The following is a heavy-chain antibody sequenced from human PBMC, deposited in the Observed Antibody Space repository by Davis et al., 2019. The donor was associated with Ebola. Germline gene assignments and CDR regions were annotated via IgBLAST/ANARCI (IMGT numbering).Heavy chain of an antibody. CDR3: VREIYDYVWLAYFHY. V-gene: IGHV3-23*01. CDR1: VITFSSYA. D-gene: IGHD3-16*01. CDR2: ISGSGGTT. Sequence: GESLKISCADSVITFSSYAMTWVRQAPGKGLEWVSAISGSGGTTYYAGSVKGRFTISRDNSKNTLHLQMNSLRTEDTALYYCVREIYDYVWLAYFHYWGQGTLVTVSS. J-gene: IGHJ4*02.